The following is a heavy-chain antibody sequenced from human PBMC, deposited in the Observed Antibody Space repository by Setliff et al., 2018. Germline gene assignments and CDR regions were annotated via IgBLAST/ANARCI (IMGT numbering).Heavy chain of an antibody. J-gene: IGHJ4*02. D-gene: IGHD3-9*01. CDR1: GGSFSGYY. V-gene: IGHV4-34*01. Sequence: KASETLSLTCAVYGGSFSGYYWSWIRQPPGKGLEWIGEINHSGSTNYNPSLKSRVTISVDTSKNQFSLKLSSVTAADTAVYYCARGRAERAVRYFDWSPRASYFDYWGQGTLVTVSS. CDR2: INHSGST. CDR3: ARGRAERAVRYFDWSPRASYFDY.